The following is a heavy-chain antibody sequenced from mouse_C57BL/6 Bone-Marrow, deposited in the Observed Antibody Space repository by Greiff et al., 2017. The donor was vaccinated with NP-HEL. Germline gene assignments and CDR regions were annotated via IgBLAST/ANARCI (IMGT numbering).Heavy chain of an antibody. D-gene: IGHD2-4*01. Sequence: EVHLVESGGDLVKPGGSLKLSCAASGFTFSSYGMSWVRQTPDKRLEWVATISSGGSYTYYPDSVKGRFTISIDNAKNTLYLQMSSLKSEDSAMYYCASPYDYDVAWFAYWGQGTLVTVSA. CDR2: ISSGGSYT. CDR3: ASPYDYDVAWFAY. V-gene: IGHV5-6*01. J-gene: IGHJ3*01. CDR1: GFTFSSYG.